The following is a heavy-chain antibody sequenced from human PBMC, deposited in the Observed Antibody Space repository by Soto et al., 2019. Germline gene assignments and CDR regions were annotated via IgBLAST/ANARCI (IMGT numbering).Heavy chain of an antibody. Sequence: QVQLVQSGAEVKKPGSSVKVSCKASGGTFSSYTISWVRQAPGQGLEWMGRIIPILGIANYAQKFQGRVTITADKSTSTAYMELSSLRSEDTAVYYCARDGGYDLDFGWFDPWGQGTLVTVSS. CDR1: GGTFSSYT. J-gene: IGHJ5*02. V-gene: IGHV1-69*08. CDR2: IIPILGIA. D-gene: IGHD5-12*01. CDR3: ARDGGYDLDFGWFDP.